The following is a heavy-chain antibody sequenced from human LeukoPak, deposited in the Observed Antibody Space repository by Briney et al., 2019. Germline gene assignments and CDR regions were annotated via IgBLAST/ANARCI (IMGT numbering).Heavy chain of an antibody. CDR3: AKDISLGIPYYYGMDV. V-gene: IGHV3-23*01. Sequence: AGGSLRLSCAASGFTFSSYAMSWVRQAPGKGLEWVSAISGSGGSTYYADSVKGRFTISRDNSKNTLYLQMNSLRAEDTALYYCAKDISLGIPYYYGMDVWGQGTTVTVSS. CDR2: ISGSGGST. J-gene: IGHJ6*02. CDR1: GFTFSSYA. D-gene: IGHD7-27*01.